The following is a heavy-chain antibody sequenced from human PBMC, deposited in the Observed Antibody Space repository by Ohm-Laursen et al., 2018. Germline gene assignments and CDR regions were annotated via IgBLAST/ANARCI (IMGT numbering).Heavy chain of an antibody. J-gene: IGHJ4*02. V-gene: IGHV3-23*01. CDR1: GFTFRSYA. CDR2: VSGSGAGT. CDR3: AKDKGLAGTADYFDY. D-gene: IGHD6-13*01. Sequence: ETLSLTCAASGFTFRSYAMTWVRQAPGKGLEWVSAVSGSGAGTYYADSVKGRFTISRDNSKNTLYLQMNSLRAEDTAVYNCAKDKGLAGTADYFDYWGQGTLVTVSS.